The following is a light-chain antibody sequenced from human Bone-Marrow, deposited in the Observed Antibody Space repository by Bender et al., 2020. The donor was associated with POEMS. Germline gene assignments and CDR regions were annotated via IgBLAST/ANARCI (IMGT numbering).Light chain of an antibody. CDR3: ISYTSSSTRV. V-gene: IGLV2-14*01. J-gene: IGLJ1*01. CDR2: DVS. CDR1: SSVVGDYNS. Sequence: QSALTQPASVSGSPGQSITISCTATSSVVGDYNSVSWYQQHPGKAPTLMIYDVSNRPSGIPARFSGSQSGNTASLTISGLGAEDEGDYSCISYTSSSTRVFGTGTEVPVL.